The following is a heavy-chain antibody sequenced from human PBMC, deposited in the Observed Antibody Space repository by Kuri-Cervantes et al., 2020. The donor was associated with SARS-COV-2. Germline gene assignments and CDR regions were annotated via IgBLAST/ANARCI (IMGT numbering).Heavy chain of an antibody. Sequence: ETLSLTCAASGFTFSSYAISWVRQAPGKGLEWVSAISGSGGSTYYADSVKGRFTISRDNSKNTLYLQMNSLRAEDTAVYYCAKDPLWGSSSNFDYWGQGTLVTVSS. CDR1: GFTFSSYA. D-gene: IGHD6-6*01. CDR2: ISGSGGST. J-gene: IGHJ4*02. V-gene: IGHV3-23*01. CDR3: AKDPLWGSSSNFDY.